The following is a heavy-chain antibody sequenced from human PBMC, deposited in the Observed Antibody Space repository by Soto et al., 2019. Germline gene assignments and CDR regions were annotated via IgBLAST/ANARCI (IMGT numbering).Heavy chain of an antibody. Sequence: GGSLRLSCAASGFTFSSYSMNWVRQAPGKGLEWVSSISSSSSYIYYADSVKGRFTISRDNAKNSLYLQMNSLRAEDTAVYYCASWRTGERNTAFDIWGQGTMVTVSS. CDR1: GFTFSSYS. CDR3: ASWRTGERNTAFDI. V-gene: IGHV3-21*01. D-gene: IGHD7-27*01. J-gene: IGHJ3*02. CDR2: ISSSSSYI.